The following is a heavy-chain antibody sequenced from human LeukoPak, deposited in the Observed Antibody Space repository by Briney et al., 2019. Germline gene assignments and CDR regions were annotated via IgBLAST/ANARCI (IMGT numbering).Heavy chain of an antibody. Sequence: PSKTLSLTCTVSGGSISSSTYYWGWIRRPPGKGLEWIGSIYYSGSTYYNPSLKSRVTVSVDTSKNQFSLKLSSVTAADTAVYYCVRGSTLRHYQYWGQGTLVTVSS. D-gene: IGHD3-16*01. V-gene: IGHV4-39*01. CDR1: GGSISSSTYY. CDR3: VRGSTLRHYQY. J-gene: IGHJ4*02. CDR2: IYYSGST.